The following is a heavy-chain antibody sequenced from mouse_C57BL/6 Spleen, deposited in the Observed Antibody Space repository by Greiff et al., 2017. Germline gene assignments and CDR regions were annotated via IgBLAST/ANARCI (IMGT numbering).Heavy chain of an antibody. CDR1: GYTFTSYW. CDR2: IDPSDSET. CDR3: ARVDGNYDFDY. Sequence: QVQLQQPGAELVRPGSSVTLSCKASGYTFTSYWMHWVKQRPIKGLEWIGNIDPSDSETHYNPKLKDKATLTVDKSSSTAYMQRRSLTSADSAVCYCARVDGNYDFDYWGQGTTLTVSS. D-gene: IGHD2-1*01. J-gene: IGHJ2*01. V-gene: IGHV1-52*01.